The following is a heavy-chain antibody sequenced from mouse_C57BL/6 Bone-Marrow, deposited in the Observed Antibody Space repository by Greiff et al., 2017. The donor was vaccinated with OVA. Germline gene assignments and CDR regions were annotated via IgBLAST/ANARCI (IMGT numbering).Heavy chain of an antibody. CDR1: GYTFTSYG. J-gene: IGHJ2*01. V-gene: IGHV1-81*01. CDR3: ACSGDDYWFDY. CDR2: IYPRSGNT. D-gene: IGHD2-4*01. Sequence: QVQLQQSGAELVRPGASVKLSCKASGYTFTSYGINWVKQRTGQGLEWIGKIYPRSGNTYYNEKFKGKATLTADKSSSTAYMELRSLTSEDSAVYFCACSGDDYWFDYWGQGTTLTVSS.